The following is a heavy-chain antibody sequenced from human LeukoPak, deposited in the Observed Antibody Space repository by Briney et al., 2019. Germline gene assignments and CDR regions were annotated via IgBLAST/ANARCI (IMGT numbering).Heavy chain of an antibody. CDR1: GFTFSSYA. V-gene: IGHV3-23*01. CDR3: ARDMYYDFWSGYSNYYYYMDV. J-gene: IGHJ6*03. CDR2: ISGSGGST. D-gene: IGHD3-3*01. Sequence: GGSLRLSCAASGFTFSSYAMSWVRQAPGKGLEWVSAISGSGGSTYYADSVKGRFTISRDNSKNTLYLQMNSLRAEDTAVYYCARDMYYDFWSGYSNYYYYMDVWGKGTTVTVSS.